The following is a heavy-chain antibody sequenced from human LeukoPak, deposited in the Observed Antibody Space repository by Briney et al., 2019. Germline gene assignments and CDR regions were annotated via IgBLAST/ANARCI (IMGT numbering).Heavy chain of an antibody. Sequence: SVKVSCKASGGTFSSYAISWVRQAPGQGLEWMGGIIPIFGTANYAQKFQGRVTITADESTSTAYMELSSLRSEDTAVYYCARAESSGWPDRYYYGMDVWGQGTTVTVSS. CDR2: IIPIFGTA. J-gene: IGHJ6*02. V-gene: IGHV1-69*13. D-gene: IGHD6-19*01. CDR1: GGTFSSYA. CDR3: ARAESSGWPDRYYYGMDV.